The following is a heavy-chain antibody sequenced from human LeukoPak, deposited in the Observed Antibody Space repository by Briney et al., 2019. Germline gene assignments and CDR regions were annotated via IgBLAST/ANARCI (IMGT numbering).Heavy chain of an antibody. CDR2: ISGSGGST. CDR3: AKACREQLVVTDAFDI. Sequence: GGSLRLSCAASGFTFSSYAMSWVRQAPGKGLEWVSAISGSGGSTYYADSVKGRFTISRDNSKNTLYLQMNSLRAEDTAVYYCAKACREQLVVTDAFDIWGQGTMVTVSS. V-gene: IGHV3-23*01. D-gene: IGHD6-6*01. CDR1: GFTFSSYA. J-gene: IGHJ3*02.